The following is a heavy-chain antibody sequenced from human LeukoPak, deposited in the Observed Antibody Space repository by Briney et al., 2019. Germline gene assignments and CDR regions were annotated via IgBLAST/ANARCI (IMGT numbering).Heavy chain of an antibody. CDR2: INSDGSST. CDR1: GFPFSIYW. V-gene: IGHV3-74*01. J-gene: IGHJ4*02. CDR3: ARLATY. Sequence: GGSLRLSCAASGFPFSIYWMQWVRQAPGEGLVWVSRINSDGSSTSYADSVKGRFTISRDNAKNTLYLQMNSLRAEDTAVYYCARLATYWGQGTLVTVSS.